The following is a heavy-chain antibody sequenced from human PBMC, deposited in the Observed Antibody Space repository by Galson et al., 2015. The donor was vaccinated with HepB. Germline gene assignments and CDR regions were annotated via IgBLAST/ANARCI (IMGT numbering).Heavy chain of an antibody. CDR1: GGSFSGYY. V-gene: IGHV4-34*01. Sequence: LSLTCAVYGGSFSGYYWSWTRQPPGKGLEWIGEINHSGSTNYNPSLKSRVTISVDTSKNQFSLKLSSVTAADTAVYYCARDAVVTATQFDPWGQGTLVTVSS. D-gene: IGHD2-21*02. J-gene: IGHJ5*02. CDR3: ARDAVVTATQFDP. CDR2: INHSGST.